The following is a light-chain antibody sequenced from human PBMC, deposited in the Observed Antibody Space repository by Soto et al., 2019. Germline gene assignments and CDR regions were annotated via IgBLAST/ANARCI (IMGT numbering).Light chain of an antibody. CDR2: DVN. CDR3: SSYSSSSLYV. J-gene: IGLJ1*01. V-gene: IGLV2-14*03. Sequence: QSALTQPASVSGSPGQSLTISCTGTSSDVGGYNYVSWYQHHPGKAPKLMIYDVNNGPSGVSNRFFGSKSGNTASLTISGLQAEDEADYYFSSYSSSSLYVFGTATKLTVL. CDR1: SSDVGGYNY.